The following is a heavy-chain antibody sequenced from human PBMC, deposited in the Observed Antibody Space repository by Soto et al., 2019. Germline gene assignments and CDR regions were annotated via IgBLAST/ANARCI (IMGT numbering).Heavy chain of an antibody. J-gene: IGHJ5*02. D-gene: IGHD3-10*02. V-gene: IGHV2-5*02. CDR3: AHYVSSSPAGWFDP. Sequence: QITLKESGPTLVKPTKTLTLTCTFSGLSLSTSGEAVGWIRQPQGKALEWLALIYWDDDKRYNPTLKTRLTITKDTSKNQVVLALTNMDPVDTATYYCAHYVSSSPAGWFDPWGQGILVTVSS. CDR2: IYWDDDK. CDR1: GLSLSTSGEA.